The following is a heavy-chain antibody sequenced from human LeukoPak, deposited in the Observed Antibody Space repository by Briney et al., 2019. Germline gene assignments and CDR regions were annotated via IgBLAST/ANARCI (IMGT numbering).Heavy chain of an antibody. Sequence: PGGSVRLSCAASGFTFSHYDVHWVRQATGKGREWVSAMGTAGDTYYTGSVKGRFTISRENAKNYLYLQMNSLRAGDTAVYYCARVAKERVGGVYYFDYWGQGTLVTVSS. V-gene: IGHV3-13*01. J-gene: IGHJ4*02. D-gene: IGHD1-1*01. CDR3: ARVAKERVGGVYYFDY. CDR1: GFTFSHYD. CDR2: MGTAGDT.